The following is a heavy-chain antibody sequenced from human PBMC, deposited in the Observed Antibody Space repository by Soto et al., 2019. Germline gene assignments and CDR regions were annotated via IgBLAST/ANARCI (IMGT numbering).Heavy chain of an antibody. CDR1: GGSISSGDYH. V-gene: IGHV4-30-4*01. CDR3: ARDYRTHSAGDMDV. J-gene: IGHJ6*02. CDR2: VYYSGST. Sequence: KASETLSLTCTVSGGSISSGDYHWSWIRQPPGKGLEWIGAVYYSGSTYYNPSLKSRIRISVDTSKNQFSLKVNSVTAADTAVYYCARDYRTHSAGDMDVWGQGTTVTVSS. D-gene: IGHD2-15*01.